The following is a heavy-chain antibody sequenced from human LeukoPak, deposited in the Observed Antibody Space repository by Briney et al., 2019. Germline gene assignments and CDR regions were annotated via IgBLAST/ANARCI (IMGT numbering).Heavy chain of an antibody. V-gene: IGHV4-59*01. CDR1: GGSISGYY. D-gene: IGHD6-13*01. CDR3: ARGDSSWYNFDY. Sequence: SETLSLTCTVSGGSISGYYWSWIRQPPGKGLEWIGYIYYSGSTNYNPSLKSRVTISVDTSKNQFSLKLSSVTAADTAVYYCARGDSSWYNFDYWGQGTLVTVSS. J-gene: IGHJ4*02. CDR2: IYYSGST.